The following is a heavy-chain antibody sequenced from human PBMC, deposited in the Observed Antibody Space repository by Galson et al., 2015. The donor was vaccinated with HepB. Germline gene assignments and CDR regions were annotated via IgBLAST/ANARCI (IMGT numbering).Heavy chain of an antibody. D-gene: IGHD3-22*01. CDR1: GGSISSGGYY. J-gene: IGHJ3*02. V-gene: IGHV4-31*03. CDR2: IYYSGST. Sequence: TLSLTCTVSGGSISSGGYYWSWIRQHPGKGLEWIGYIYYSGSTYYNPSLKSRVTISVDTSKNQFSLKLSSVTAADTAVYYCARDYSSGYFDIWGQGTMVTVSS. CDR3: ARDYSSGYFDI.